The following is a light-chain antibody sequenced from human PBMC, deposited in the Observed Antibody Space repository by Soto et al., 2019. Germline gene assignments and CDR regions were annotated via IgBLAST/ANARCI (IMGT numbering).Light chain of an antibody. V-gene: IGKV1-5*03. J-gene: IGKJ1*01. CDR2: KAS. Sequence: DIQMTQSPSTLSASVGDRVTITCRASQSISSWLAWYQQKPGKAPKLLIYKASSLESGVPSRFSGSGSGTDFTLTITSLQPEDFATYYCQQSYNTPRTFGQGTKVDIK. CDR3: QQSYNTPRT. CDR1: QSISSW.